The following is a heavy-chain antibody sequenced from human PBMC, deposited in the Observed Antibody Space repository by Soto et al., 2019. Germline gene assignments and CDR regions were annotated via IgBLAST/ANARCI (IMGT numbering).Heavy chain of an antibody. V-gene: IGHV5-10-1*01. CDR3: ARQIYDSDTGPHFQYYFDS. J-gene: IGHJ4*02. CDR1: GYSFAGYW. D-gene: IGHD3-22*01. Sequence: GESLKISCKGSGYSFAGYWITWVGQKPRKCLEWMGRIDPSDSQTYYSPSFRGHVTISVTKSITTVFLQWSSLRASDTAMYYCARQIYDSDTGPHFQYYFDSWGQGAPVTVSS. CDR2: IDPSDSQT.